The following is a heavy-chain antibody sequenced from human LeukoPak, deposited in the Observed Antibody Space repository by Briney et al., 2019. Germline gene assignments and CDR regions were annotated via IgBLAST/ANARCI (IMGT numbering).Heavy chain of an antibody. D-gene: IGHD3-16*02. CDR2: IRSKANSYAT. CDR1: GFTFSGSA. J-gene: IGHJ4*02. CDR3: TRQADYMITFGGVIDY. V-gene: IGHV3-73*01. Sequence: GGSLRLSCAASGFTFSGSAMHWVRQASGKGLEWVGRIRSKANSYATAYAASVEGRFTISRDDSKNTAYLQMNSLKTEDTAVYYCTRQADYMITFGGVIDYWGQGTLVTVSS.